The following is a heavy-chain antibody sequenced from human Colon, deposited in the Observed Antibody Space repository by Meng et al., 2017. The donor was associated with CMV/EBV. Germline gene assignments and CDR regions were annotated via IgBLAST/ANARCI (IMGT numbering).Heavy chain of an antibody. Sequence: ASVKVSCKASGYTFTSYYMHWVRQAPGQGLEWMGWISAHNGNTNYAQNLQGRVTMTTDRSTSTAYMELRSLRSDDTAVYYCARGKGYYSTSGNFDYWGQGTLVTVSS. V-gene: IGHV1-18*04. D-gene: IGHD1-26*01. CDR2: ISAHNGNT. CDR1: GYTFTSYY. CDR3: ARGKGYYSTSGNFDY. J-gene: IGHJ4*02.